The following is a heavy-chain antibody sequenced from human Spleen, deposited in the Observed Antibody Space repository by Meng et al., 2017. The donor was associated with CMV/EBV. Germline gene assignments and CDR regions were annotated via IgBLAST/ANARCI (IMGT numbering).Heavy chain of an antibody. V-gene: IGHV1-46*01. CDR2: INPSGGHT. J-gene: IGHJ4*02. D-gene: IGHD3-10*02. Sequence: ASGKVSCKASGYAFTNYSMHWVRQAPGQGLEWMGIINPSGGHTSYAQTFRGRVTMTRDTSTSTVYMELSSLRSEDTALYYCAKAVFYVGPLDSWGQGTLVTVSS. CDR3: AKAVFYVGPLDS. CDR1: GYAFTNYS.